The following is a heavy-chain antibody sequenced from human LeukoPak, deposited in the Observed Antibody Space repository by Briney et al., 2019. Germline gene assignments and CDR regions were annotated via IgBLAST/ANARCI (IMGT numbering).Heavy chain of an antibody. Sequence: SETLSPTSTALGAPISSTYWGWIRNPPGRGLEWIGYIYYTGSTNYNPSLKSRVTISVDTSKNQFSLKLSSVTAADTAVYYCARARGYFDLWGRGTLVTVSS. CDR3: ARARGYFDL. V-gene: IGHV4-59*01. J-gene: IGHJ2*01. CDR2: IYYTGST. CDR1: GAPISSTY.